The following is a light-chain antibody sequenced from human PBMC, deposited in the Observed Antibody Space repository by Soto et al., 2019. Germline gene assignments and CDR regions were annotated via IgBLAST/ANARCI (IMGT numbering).Light chain of an antibody. J-gene: IGKJ1*01. Sequence: DFVMTQAPDSLAVSLGERATINCKSSQTVLYNSNNKNHLGWFQQKPGHPPKLLIYGASTRASGVPDRFSGSGSGTDFTLTISSLQAEDVAVYYCQQYYRAPRTFGQGTKVEIK. CDR2: GAS. V-gene: IGKV4-1*01. CDR3: QQYYRAPRT. CDR1: QTVLYNSNNKNH.